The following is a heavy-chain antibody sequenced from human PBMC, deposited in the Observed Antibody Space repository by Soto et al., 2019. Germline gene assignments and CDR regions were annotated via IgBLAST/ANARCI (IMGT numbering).Heavy chain of an antibody. CDR1: GFTFSSYD. CDR3: ARARYCSSTSCYYYMDV. Sequence: PGGSLRLSCAASGFTFSSYDMHWVRQATGKGLEWVSAIGTACDTYYPVSVKGRFTISRENAKNSLYLQMNSLRAGDTAVYYCARARYCSSTSCYYYMDVWGKGTTVTVSS. D-gene: IGHD2-2*01. CDR2: IGTACDT. V-gene: IGHV3-13*01. J-gene: IGHJ6*03.